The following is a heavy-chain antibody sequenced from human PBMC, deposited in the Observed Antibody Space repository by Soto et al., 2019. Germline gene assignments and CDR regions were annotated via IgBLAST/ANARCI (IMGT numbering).Heavy chain of an antibody. D-gene: IGHD2-15*01. CDR2: IIPVFGTA. J-gene: IGHJ6*02. CDR3: ARDCSGGGCLSDHHFYDGMDV. Sequence: QVQLVQSGAEVKKPGSSVRVSCKASGGTFSKYKITWVRQAPGQGLEWMGGIIPVFGTANYAQKFQGRVTITADESTSTAYMEVSSLRSDDTAVYYCARDCSGGGCLSDHHFYDGMDVWGQGTTVTVSS. V-gene: IGHV1-69*12. CDR1: GGTFSKYK.